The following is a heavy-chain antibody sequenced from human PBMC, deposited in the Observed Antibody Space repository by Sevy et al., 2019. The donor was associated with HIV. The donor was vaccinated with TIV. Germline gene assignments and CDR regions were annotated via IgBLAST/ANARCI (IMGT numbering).Heavy chain of an antibody. CDR2: IIPILGIA. V-gene: IGHV1-69*04. CDR1: GGTFSSYA. D-gene: IGHD2-2*01. CDR3: ARGGRDIVVVPAASVIYYYGMDV. J-gene: IGHJ6*02. Sequence: ASVKVSCKASGGTFSSYAISWVRQAPGQGLEWMGRIIPILGIANYGQKFQGRVTITADKSTSTAYMELSSLRSEDTTVYYCARGGRDIVVVPAASVIYYYGMDVWGQGTTVTVSS.